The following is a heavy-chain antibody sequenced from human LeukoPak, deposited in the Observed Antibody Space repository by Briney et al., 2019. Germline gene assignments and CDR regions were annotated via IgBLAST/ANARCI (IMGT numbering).Heavy chain of an antibody. D-gene: IGHD5-12*01. CDR2: ISSSSSYI. J-gene: IGHJ4*02. Sequence: GGSLRLSCAASGFTFSSYSMNWVRQAPGKGLEWVSSISSSSSYIYYADSVKGRFTISRDNAKNSLYLQMNSLRAEDTAVYYCARDRLDIVATRSGFDYWGQGTLVAVSS. V-gene: IGHV3-21*01. CDR1: GFTFSSYS. CDR3: ARDRLDIVATRSGFDY.